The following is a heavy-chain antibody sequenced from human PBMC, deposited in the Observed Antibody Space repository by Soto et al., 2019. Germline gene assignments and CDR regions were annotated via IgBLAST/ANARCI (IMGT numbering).Heavy chain of an antibody. CDR3: AKDGGSFYYDGMDL. CDR1: RFTFSSYN. CDR2: ISKSSTTI. J-gene: IGHJ6*02. Sequence: PXGALRLACADYRFTFSSYNMNWVRQAPGKGLEWIADISKSSTTINYADSVKGRFTISRGNAKNSLYLQMNSLRDEDTAVYYCAKDGGSFYYDGMDLSRQGTTVTVSS. D-gene: IGHD2-15*01. V-gene: IGHV3-48*02.